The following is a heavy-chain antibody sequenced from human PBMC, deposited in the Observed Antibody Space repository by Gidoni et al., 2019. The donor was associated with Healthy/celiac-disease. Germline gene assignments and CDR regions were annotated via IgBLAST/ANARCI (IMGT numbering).Heavy chain of an antibody. CDR1: GFAFDDYA. CDR2: ISWNSGSI. Sequence: EVQLVESGGGLVQHGRCLRLSCAAPGFAFDDYAMHWVRQAPGKGLEWVSGISWNSGSIGYADSVKGRFTISRDNAKNSMYLQMNSLRAEDTALYYCAKDILARRKYYFDYWGQGTLVTVSS. V-gene: IGHV3-9*01. J-gene: IGHJ4*02. CDR3: AKDILARRKYYFDY.